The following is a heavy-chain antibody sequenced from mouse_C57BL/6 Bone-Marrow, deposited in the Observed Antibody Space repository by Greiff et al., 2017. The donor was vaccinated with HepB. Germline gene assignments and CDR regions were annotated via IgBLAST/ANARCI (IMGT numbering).Heavy chain of an antibody. CDR3: ARPLYYGSSYDWYFDV. CDR1: GFTFSDYG. V-gene: IGHV5-17*01. J-gene: IGHJ1*03. Sequence: EVKLMESGGGLVKPGGSLKLSCAASGFTFSDYGMHWVRQAPEKGLEWVAYISSGSSTIYYADTVKGRFTISRDNAKNTLFLQMTSLRSEDTAMYYCARPLYYGSSYDWYFDVWGTGTTVTVSS. CDR2: ISSGSSTI. D-gene: IGHD1-1*01.